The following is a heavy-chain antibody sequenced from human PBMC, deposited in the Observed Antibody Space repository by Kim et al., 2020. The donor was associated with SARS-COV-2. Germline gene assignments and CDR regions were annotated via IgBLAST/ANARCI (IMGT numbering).Heavy chain of an antibody. D-gene: IGHD5-12*01. Sequence: GGSLRLSCAASGFILSDHYMYWVRKAPGKGLEWVGRTRNKANSYTTEYAATVKGRFSISRADSQSSLYLQMNSLQSEDTAVYYCARVYGYNYFDYWGQGILVTVSS. CDR3: ARVYGYNYFDY. V-gene: IGHV3-72*01. CDR1: GFILSDHY. CDR2: TRNKANSYTT. J-gene: IGHJ4*02.